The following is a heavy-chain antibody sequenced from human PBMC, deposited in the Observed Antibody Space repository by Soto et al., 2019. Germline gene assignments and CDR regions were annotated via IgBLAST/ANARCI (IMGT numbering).Heavy chain of an antibody. CDR2: INPSGGYT. Sequence: QVQLVQSGAEVKKPGASMKVSCKASGYTFSNYCMHWVRQAPGEGIEWMGMINPSGGYTSYAQKVQSRVTITRDMSTSTVYLERSSLRSEDTAVYYCVRDRSMAATDYWGQGTLVTVSP. V-gene: IGHV1-46*03. CDR1: GYTFSNYC. CDR3: VRDRSMAATDY. D-gene: IGHD6-25*01. J-gene: IGHJ4*02.